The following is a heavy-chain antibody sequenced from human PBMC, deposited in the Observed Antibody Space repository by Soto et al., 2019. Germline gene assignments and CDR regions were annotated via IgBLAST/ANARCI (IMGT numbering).Heavy chain of an antibody. CDR2: IWYDGSNK. J-gene: IGHJ4*02. Sequence: ESGGGVVQPGRSLRLSCAASGFTFSSYGMHWVRQAPGKGLEWVAVIWYDGSNKYYADSVKGRFAISRDNSKNTLYLQMNSLRAEDTAVYYCARDRGKDYIWGSYRYTSVDYWGQGTLVTVSS. CDR1: GFTFSSYG. D-gene: IGHD3-16*02. CDR3: ARDRGKDYIWGSYRYTSVDY. V-gene: IGHV3-33*01.